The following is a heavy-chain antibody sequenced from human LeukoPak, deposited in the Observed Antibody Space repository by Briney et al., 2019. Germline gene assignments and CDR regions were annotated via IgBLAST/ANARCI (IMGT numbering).Heavy chain of an antibody. CDR1: GFNFTSYW. CDR3: ARNRGTSD. J-gene: IGHJ4*02. Sequence: PGGSLRLSCAASGFNFTSYWMTWVRQAPGKGLEWVANIGEDESETNYVDSVKGRFTISRDNAKNSLYLQMNSLRAEDTAVYYCARNRGTSDWGQGTRVTVSS. D-gene: IGHD1-1*01. V-gene: IGHV3-7*01. CDR2: IGEDESET.